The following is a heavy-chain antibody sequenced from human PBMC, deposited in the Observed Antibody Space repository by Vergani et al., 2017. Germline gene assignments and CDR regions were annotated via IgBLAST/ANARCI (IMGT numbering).Heavy chain of an antibody. CDR2: LIPIFGTA. V-gene: IGHV1-69*12. D-gene: IGHD3-22*01. Sequence: QVQLVQSGAEVKKPGSSVKVSCKASGGTFSSYAISWVRQAPGQGLEWMGGLIPIFGTANYAQKFQGRVTITADESTSTAYMELSSLRSEDTAVYYCARVAGNYYDSSGYSDYWGQGTLVTVSS. CDR1: GGTFSSYA. J-gene: IGHJ4*02. CDR3: ARVAGNYYDSSGYSDY.